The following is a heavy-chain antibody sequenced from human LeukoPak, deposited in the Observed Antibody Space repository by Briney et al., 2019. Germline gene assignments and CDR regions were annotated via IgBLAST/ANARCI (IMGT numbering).Heavy chain of an antibody. CDR3: ARDRDYDYVWGSYRTFDY. V-gene: IGHV3-21*01. CDR1: GFTFSSYS. D-gene: IGHD3-16*02. CDR2: ISSSSSYI. Sequence: PGGSLRLSCAASGFTFSSYSMNWVRQAPGKGLEWVSSISSSSSYIYYADSVEGRFTISRDNAKNSLYLQMNSLRAEDTAVYYCARDRDYDYVWGSYRTFDYWGQGTLVTVSS. J-gene: IGHJ4*02.